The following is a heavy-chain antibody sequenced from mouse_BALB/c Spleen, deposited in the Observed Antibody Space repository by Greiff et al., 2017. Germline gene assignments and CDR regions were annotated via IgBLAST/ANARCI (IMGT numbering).Heavy chain of an antibody. D-gene: IGHD1-1*01. V-gene: IGHV5-6-5*01. CDR1: GFTFSSYA. J-gene: IGHJ4*01. CDR2: ISSGGST. CDR3: AREGLRIYYAMDY. Sequence: EVQGVESGGGLVKPGGSLKLSCAASGFTFSSYAMSWVRQTPEKRLEWVASISSGGSTYYPDSVKGRFTISRDNARNILYLQMSSLRSEDTAMYYCAREGLRIYYAMDYWGQGTSVTVSA.